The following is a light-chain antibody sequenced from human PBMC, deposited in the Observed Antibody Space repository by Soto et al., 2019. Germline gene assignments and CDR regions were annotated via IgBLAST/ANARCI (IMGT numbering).Light chain of an antibody. CDR3: QQSNSNSRT. J-gene: IGKJ1*01. V-gene: IGKV1-5*03. CDR2: AAS. Sequence: DIQVTQFPSNLSASVGDRVTITCRASQNINGWLAWYQQKPGKAPKLLIYAASSLKSGVPSRFSGSGSGTEFTLTISSLQPEDFATYYCQQSNSNSRTFGQGTKVDIK. CDR1: QNINGW.